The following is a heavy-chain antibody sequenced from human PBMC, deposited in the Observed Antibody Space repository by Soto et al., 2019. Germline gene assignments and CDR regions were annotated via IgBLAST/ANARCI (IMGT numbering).Heavy chain of an antibody. D-gene: IGHD2-8*02. V-gene: IGHV3-30*03. CDR1: GFTVRSYG. Sequence: QVQLLESGGGVVQPGRSLRLSCAVSGFTVRSYGMHWVRQAPGKGLEGVAVISRDGGTKFYADSVKGRFTISKDNSRNTLFMEMNSLRGDDMAVYYCTGEVASGYWGQGTLVTVSS. CDR2: ISRDGGTK. J-gene: IGHJ4*02. CDR3: TGEVASGY.